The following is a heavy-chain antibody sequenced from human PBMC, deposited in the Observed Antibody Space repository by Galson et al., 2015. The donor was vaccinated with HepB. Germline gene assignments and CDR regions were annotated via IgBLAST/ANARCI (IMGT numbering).Heavy chain of an antibody. CDR1: GFAFSSYS. CDR3: ARGVTMIKPLDY. CDR2: MSSSSSYI. J-gene: IGHJ4*02. D-gene: IGHD3-22*01. Sequence: SLRLSCAASGFAFSSYSMNWVRQAPGKGLEWVSSMSSSSSYIYYADSVKGRFTISRDNAKNSLYLQMNSLRAEDTAVYYCARGVTMIKPLDYWGQGTLVTVSS. V-gene: IGHV3-21*01.